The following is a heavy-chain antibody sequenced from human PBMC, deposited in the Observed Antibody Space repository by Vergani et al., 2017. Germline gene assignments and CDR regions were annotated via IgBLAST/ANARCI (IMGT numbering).Heavy chain of an antibody. D-gene: IGHD1-26*01. J-gene: IGHJ4*02. Sequence: QVQLVQSGSELKKPGASVKVSCKASGYTFTRYAIKWVRQAPGQGLEWMGWINTNTGNPTYAQGFTGRFVFSLDTSVSTAYLQISGLKAEDTAVYYCASGGYLYYFDYWGQGTLVTVSS. V-gene: IGHV7-4-1*02. CDR1: GYTFTRYA. CDR3: ASGGYLYYFDY. CDR2: INTNTGNP.